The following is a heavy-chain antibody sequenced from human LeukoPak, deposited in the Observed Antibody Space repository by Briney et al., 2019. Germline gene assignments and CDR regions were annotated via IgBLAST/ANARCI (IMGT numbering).Heavy chain of an antibody. D-gene: IGHD2-15*01. CDR2: ISYSGGST. CDR3: AKFADCSGGSCYRNFDY. Sequence: GGSLRVSCTASGFSFSTYAMSWVRQAPGKRLEGVSGISYSGGSTYYADSVKGRFTISRDNSKNTLYLRMNSLRAEDPAVYYCAKFADCSGGSCYRNFDYWGQGTLVTVSS. CDR1: GFSFSTYA. V-gene: IGHV3-23*01. J-gene: IGHJ4*02.